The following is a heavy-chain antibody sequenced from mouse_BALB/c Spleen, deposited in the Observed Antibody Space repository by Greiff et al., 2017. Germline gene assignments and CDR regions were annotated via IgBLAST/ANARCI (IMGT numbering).Heavy chain of an antibody. J-gene: IGHJ1*01. CDR3: VRPYYYGSGYWYFDV. Sequence: DVQLQESGGGLVQPKGSLKLSCAASGFTFNTYAMNWVRQAPGKGLEWVARIRSKSNNYATYYADSVKDRFTISRDDSQSMLYLQMNNLKTEDTAMYYCVRPYYYGSGYWYFDVWGAGTTVTVSS. CDR2: IRSKSNNYAT. CDR1: GFTFNTYA. V-gene: IGHV10-1*02. D-gene: IGHD1-1*01.